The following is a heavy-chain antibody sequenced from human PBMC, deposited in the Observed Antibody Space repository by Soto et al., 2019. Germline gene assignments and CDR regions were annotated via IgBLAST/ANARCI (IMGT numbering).Heavy chain of an antibody. D-gene: IGHD1-26*01. CDR1: GFTFSTSE. CDR2: IHPSGQPI. CDR3: ARRASR. V-gene: IGHV3-48*03. Sequence: QPXESLLLSCAASGFTFSTSEMYWVRQAPGKGLEWVSYIHPSGQPIFYADSVKGRFTISRDNAKNSLYLQMSSLRAEDSAVYYCARRASRWGQGTMVTVSS. J-gene: IGHJ3*01.